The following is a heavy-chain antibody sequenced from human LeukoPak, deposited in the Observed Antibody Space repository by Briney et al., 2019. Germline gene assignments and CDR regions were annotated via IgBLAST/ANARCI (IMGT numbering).Heavy chain of an antibody. V-gene: IGHV4-4*07. D-gene: IGHD2-8*01. CDR3: ARDPDRMASAAYFDY. J-gene: IGHJ4*02. CDR2: IYTIGST. CDR1: GGSISSYY. Sequence: SETLSLTCTVSGGSISSYYWSWIRQPAGKGLEWIGRIYTIGSTNYNPSLKSRVTMSVDTSKNQFSLKLSSVPAADTAVYYCARDPDRMASAAYFDYWGQGTLVTVSS.